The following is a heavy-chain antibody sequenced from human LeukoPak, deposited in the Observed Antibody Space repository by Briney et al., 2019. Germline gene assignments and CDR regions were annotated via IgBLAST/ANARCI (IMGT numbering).Heavy chain of an antibody. J-gene: IGHJ5*02. CDR1: GGSFSGYY. D-gene: IGHD5-12*01. Sequence: SETLSLTCAVYGGSFSGYYWSWIRQPPGKGLEWIGEINHSGSTNYNPSLKSRVTISVDTSKNQFSLKLSSVTAADTAVYYCARESDIVVNWFDPWGQGTLVTVSS. CDR3: ARESDIVVNWFDP. CDR2: INHSGST. V-gene: IGHV4-34*01.